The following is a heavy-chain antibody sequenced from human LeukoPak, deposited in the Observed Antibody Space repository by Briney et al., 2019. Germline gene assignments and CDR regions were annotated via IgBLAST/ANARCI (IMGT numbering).Heavy chain of an antibody. V-gene: IGHV3-21*01. Sequence: GGSLRLSCAASGFTFSRYSMNWVRQAPGKRLEWVSSISSSSSYIYYADSLKGRFTISRDNAKNSLYLQMNSLRAEDTAVYYCASSCSSTSCLSDAFDIWGQGTMVTVSS. CDR3: ASSCSSTSCLSDAFDI. CDR2: ISSSSSYI. J-gene: IGHJ3*02. D-gene: IGHD2-2*01. CDR1: GFTFSRYS.